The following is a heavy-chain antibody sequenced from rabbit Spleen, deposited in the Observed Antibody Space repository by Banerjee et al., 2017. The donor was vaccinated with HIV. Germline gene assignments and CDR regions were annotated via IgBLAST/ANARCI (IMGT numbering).Heavy chain of an antibody. CDR2: INMVTGKS. CDR1: GVSFSDKDV. CDR3: AKTPDGYSDNYYGPFKL. D-gene: IGHD7-1*01. V-gene: IGHV1S40*01. J-gene: IGHJ4*01. Sequence: QSLEESGGDLVKPGASLTLTCTASGVSFSDKDVMCWVRQAPGKGLEWITCINMVTGKSVYASWAKGRFIMSRTSSTKVTLQMTSLTAADTASYFCAKTPDGYSDNYYGPFKLWGQGTLVTVS.